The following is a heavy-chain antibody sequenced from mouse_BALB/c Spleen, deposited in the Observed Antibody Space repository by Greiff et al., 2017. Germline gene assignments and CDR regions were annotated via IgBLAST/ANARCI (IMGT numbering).Heavy chain of an antibody. V-gene: IGHV3-8*02. J-gene: IGHJ4*01. D-gene: IGHD1-1*01. CDR3: ARDYYGSSYYAMDY. CDR2: ISYSGST. CDR1: GDSITSGY. Sequence: VQLQQSGPSLVKPSQTLSLTCSVTGDSITSGYWNWIRKFPGNKLEYMGYISYSGSTYYNPSLKSRISITRDTSKNQYYLQLNSVTTEDTAMYYCARDYYGSSYYAMDYWGQGTSVTVSS.